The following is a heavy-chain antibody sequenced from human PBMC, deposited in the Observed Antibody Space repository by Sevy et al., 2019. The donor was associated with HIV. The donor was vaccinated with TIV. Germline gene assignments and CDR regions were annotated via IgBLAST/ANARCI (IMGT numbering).Heavy chain of an antibody. CDR3: AKLPSTVMFREKGY. D-gene: IGHD3-10*01. CDR1: GFTFTNYA. V-gene: IGHV3-23*01. CDR2: ISDSGDTT. J-gene: IGHJ4*02. Sequence: GGSLRLSCAASGFTFTNYAMNWVRQAPGKGLEWVSGISDSGDTTHYAEYVKGRFTISRDNSKNTVSLQMSSLRAEDTAIYYCAKLPSTVMFREKGYWGQGTRVTVSS.